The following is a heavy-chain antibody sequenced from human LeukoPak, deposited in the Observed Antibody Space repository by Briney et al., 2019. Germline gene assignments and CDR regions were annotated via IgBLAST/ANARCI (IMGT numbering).Heavy chain of an antibody. V-gene: IGHV1-69*05. CDR2: IIPIFGTA. J-gene: IGHJ5*02. CDR1: GGTFSSYA. D-gene: IGHD5-24*01. CDR3: ARYNDRDGYNYEGDWFDP. Sequence: SVKVSCKASGGTFSSYAISWVRQAPGQGLEWMGGIIPIFGTANYAQKFQGRVTITTDESTSTAYMELSSLRSEDTAVYYCARYNDRDGYNYEGDWFDPWGQGTLVTVSS.